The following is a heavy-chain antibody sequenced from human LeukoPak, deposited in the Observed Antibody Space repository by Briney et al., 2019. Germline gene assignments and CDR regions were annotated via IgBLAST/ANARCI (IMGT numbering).Heavy chain of an antibody. Sequence: PGGSLRLSCAASGFTFSNFAMSWVRQAPGKGLEWVSTISGSGGSTYYADSVKGRFTISRDNSKNTLSLQMNSLRAEDTAVYYCAKDVRVGGGGMDVWGQGTPVTVSS. D-gene: IGHD1-26*01. CDR1: GFTFSNFA. J-gene: IGHJ6*02. CDR2: ISGSGGST. V-gene: IGHV3-23*01. CDR3: AKDVRVGGGGMDV.